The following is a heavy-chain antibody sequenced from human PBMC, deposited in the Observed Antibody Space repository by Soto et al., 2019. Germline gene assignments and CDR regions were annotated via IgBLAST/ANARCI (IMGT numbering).Heavy chain of an antibody. CDR1: GGTFSSYA. D-gene: IGHD5-12*01. J-gene: IGHJ4*02. CDR2: IIPIFGTA. CDR3: ARSQHGYNSLFDY. Sequence: SVNVSSKVSGGTFSSYAISWVRPAPGQGLEWMGGIIPIFGTANYAQKFQGRVTITADESTSTAHMEQSSLRYEDTAVYYCARSQHGYNSLFDYWGQGTLVTVSS. V-gene: IGHV1-69*13.